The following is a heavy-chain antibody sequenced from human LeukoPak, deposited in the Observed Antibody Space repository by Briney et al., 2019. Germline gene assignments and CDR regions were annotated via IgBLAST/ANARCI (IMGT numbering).Heavy chain of an antibody. CDR2: INPSGGST. J-gene: IGHJ4*02. CDR1: GYTFTSYY. D-gene: IGHD2-2*02. V-gene: IGHV1-46*01. CDR3: ARDEGEIPLDY. Sequence: ASVKVSCKASGYTFTSYYMHWVRQAPGQGLEWMGIINPSGGSTSYAQKFQGRVTITADESTSTAYMELSSLRSEDTAVYYCARDEGEIPLDYWSQGTLVTVSS.